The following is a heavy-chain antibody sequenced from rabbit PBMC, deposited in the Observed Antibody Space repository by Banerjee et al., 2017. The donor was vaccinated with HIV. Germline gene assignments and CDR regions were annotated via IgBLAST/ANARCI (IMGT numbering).Heavy chain of an antibody. V-gene: IGHV1S40*01. CDR2: AGSSGST. J-gene: IGHJ6*01. CDR3: ARGADSTGYGDHL. Sequence: AGSSGSTNYASWAKGRFTISKTSSTTVTLQMTSLTAADTATYFCARGADSTGYGDHLWGPGTLVPS. D-gene: IGHD7-1*01.